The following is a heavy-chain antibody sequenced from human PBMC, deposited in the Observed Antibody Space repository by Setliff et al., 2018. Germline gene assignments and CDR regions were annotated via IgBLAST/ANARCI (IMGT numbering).Heavy chain of an antibody. CDR2: INPNSGGT. Sequence: ASVKVSCKASGYTFTGYYMHWVRQAPGQGLEWMGRINPNSGGTNYAQKFQGRVTMTRDTSISTAYMELSRLRSDDTAVYYCARSPSSGAYWNPRPFYSDYWARGTLVTVSS. CDR3: ARSPSSGAYWNPRPFYSDY. V-gene: IGHV1-2*06. D-gene: IGHD1-26*01. CDR1: GYTFTGYY. J-gene: IGHJ4*02.